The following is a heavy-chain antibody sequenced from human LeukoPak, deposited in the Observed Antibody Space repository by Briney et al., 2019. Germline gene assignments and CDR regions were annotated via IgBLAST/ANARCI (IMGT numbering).Heavy chain of an antibody. CDR3: ARDSVVRRGKNPGGYFDY. CDR2: ISYDGSNK. D-gene: IGHD3-10*01. V-gene: IGHV3-30*04. CDR1: GFTFSSNA. J-gene: IGHJ4*02. Sequence: PGRSLRLSCAASGFTFSSNAMHWVRQAPGKGLEWVAVISYDGSNKYYADSVKGRFTISRDNSKNTLYLQMNSLRAEDTAVYYCARDSVVRRGKNPGGYFDYWGQGTLVTVSS.